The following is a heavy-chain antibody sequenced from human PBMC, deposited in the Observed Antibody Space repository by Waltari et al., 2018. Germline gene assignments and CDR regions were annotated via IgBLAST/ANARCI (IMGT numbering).Heavy chain of an antibody. V-gene: IGHV4-4*07. J-gene: IGHJ4*02. CDR2: IYTSGST. CDR3: ARGGSQLLSYFDY. Sequence: QVQLQESGPGLVKPSETLSLTCTVSGGSISSSYWSWIRQPAGKGLEWIGRIYTSGSTNYNPTLKSRVTMSVDTSKNQFSLKLSSVTAADTAVYYCARGGSQLLSYFDYWGQGTLVTVSS. D-gene: IGHD2-2*01. CDR1: GGSISSSY.